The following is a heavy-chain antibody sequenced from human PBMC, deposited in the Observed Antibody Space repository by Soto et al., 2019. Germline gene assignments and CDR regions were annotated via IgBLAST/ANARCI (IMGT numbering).Heavy chain of an antibody. J-gene: IGHJ6*02. CDR3: AREPSGYSYGYYYYGMDV. CDR1: GFTFSSYA. V-gene: IGHV3-30-3*01. Sequence: QVQLVESGGGVVQPGRSLRLSCAASGFTFSSYAMHWVRQAPGKGLEWVAVISYDGSNKYYADSVKGRFTISRDNSEKTVYMQMNSLRAEDTAVYYCAREPSGYSYGYYYYGMDVWGQGTTVTVSS. CDR2: ISYDGSNK. D-gene: IGHD5-18*01.